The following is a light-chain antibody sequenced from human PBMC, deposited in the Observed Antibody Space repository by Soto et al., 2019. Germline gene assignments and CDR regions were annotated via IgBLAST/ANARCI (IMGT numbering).Light chain of an antibody. CDR2: AAS. CDR1: QSISIY. J-gene: IGKJ1*01. Sequence: DIHMIQSPSSLSTSLGDRVTITSRASQSISIYLNWYQQRPGKAPKLLIYAASSLQSGVPSRFSGSGSGTDFTLTISTLQPEDFATYYCQQSYSHPRTFGQGTKVDIK. CDR3: QQSYSHPRT. V-gene: IGKV1-39*01.